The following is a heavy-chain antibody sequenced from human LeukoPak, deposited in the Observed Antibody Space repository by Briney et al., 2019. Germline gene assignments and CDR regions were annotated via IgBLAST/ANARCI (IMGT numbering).Heavy chain of an antibody. CDR3: ARQLPPPRMTAYDY. J-gene: IGHJ4*02. CDR2: IYYSGTT. Sequence: SETLSLTCTVSGGSISGSSYYWGWIRQPPGKGLEWIGRIYYSGTTYYSPSLKSRVTISVDTSKNQFSLNLSSVTAADTAVYYWARQLPPPRMTAYDYWGQGTLVTVSS. V-gene: IGHV4-39*01. D-gene: IGHD1-14*01. CDR1: GGSISGSSYY.